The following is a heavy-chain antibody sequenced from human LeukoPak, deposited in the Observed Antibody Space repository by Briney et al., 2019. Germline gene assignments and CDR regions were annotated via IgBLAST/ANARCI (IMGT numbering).Heavy chain of an antibody. D-gene: IGHD5-18*01. Sequence: GGSLRLSCAASGFTFSSYAMSWVRQAPGKGLEWVSAISGGGGSTYYADSVKGWFTISRDNSKNTLYLQMNSLRAEDTAVYYCAKDMAVQLWCFDYWGQGTLVTVSS. J-gene: IGHJ4*02. CDR1: GFTFSSYA. CDR2: ISGGGGST. CDR3: AKDMAVQLWCFDY. V-gene: IGHV3-23*01.